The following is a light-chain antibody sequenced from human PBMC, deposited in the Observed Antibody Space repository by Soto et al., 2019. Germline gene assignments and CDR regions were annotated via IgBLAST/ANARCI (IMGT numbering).Light chain of an antibody. V-gene: IGLV2-8*01. CDR3: SSYSRSNNYVV. Sequence: ALTQPPSASGSPGQSVTISCTGTSSDVGGYNYVSWYQQHPGKAPKLMIFEVSKRPSGVPGRFSGSKSGNTASLTVSGLQADDEANYYCSSYSRSNNYVVFGGGTKVTVL. CDR2: EVS. J-gene: IGLJ2*01. CDR1: SSDVGGYNY.